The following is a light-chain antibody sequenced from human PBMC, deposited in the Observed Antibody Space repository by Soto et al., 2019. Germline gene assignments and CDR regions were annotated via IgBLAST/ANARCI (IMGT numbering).Light chain of an antibody. CDR2: GNN. CDR1: SSNFGAGYD. Sequence: QSVLTQPPSVSGAPGQRVTISCTGSSSNFGAGYDVHWYQQLPGTAPKLLIYGNNNRPSGVPDRFSGSKSGTSASLAITGLQAEDEADYYCQSYDSSLSAYVFGTGTKLTVL. J-gene: IGLJ1*01. V-gene: IGLV1-40*01. CDR3: QSYDSSLSAYV.